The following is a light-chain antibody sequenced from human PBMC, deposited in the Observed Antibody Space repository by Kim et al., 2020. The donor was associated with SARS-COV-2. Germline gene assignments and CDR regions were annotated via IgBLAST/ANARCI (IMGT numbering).Light chain of an antibody. CDR1: QSFTSNN. CDR2: GAF. CDR3: QHYDTSSAIT. V-gene: IGKV3-20*01. J-gene: IGKJ4*01. Sequence: PGDRADLSSRASQSFTSNNLAWYQQKPGRAPRLLIYGAFRRATGIPDRFSGSGSGTDFTLTISRLEPEDFALYFCQHYDTSSAITFGGGTKVDIK.